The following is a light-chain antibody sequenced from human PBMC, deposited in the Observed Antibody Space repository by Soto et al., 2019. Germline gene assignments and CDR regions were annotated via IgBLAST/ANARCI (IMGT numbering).Light chain of an antibody. V-gene: IGLV2-14*01. CDR2: EVN. J-gene: IGLJ1*01. CDR1: SSDVGGNDY. Sequence: QSALTQPASVSGSPGQSVTISCTGASSDVGGNDYVSWYQQHPGKAPKLILYEVNNRPSGVSNHFSGSKSGNTASLIISGLQADDEADYYCSSYSTTSTLVFGSGTKLTVL. CDR3: SSYSTTSTLV.